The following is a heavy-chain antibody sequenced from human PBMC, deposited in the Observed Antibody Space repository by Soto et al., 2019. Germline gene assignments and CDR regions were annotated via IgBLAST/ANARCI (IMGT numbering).Heavy chain of an antibody. CDR2: INHSGST. CDR1: GGSFSGYY. D-gene: IGHD3-22*01. Sequence: SETLSLTCAVYGGSFSGYYWSWIRQPPGKGLEWIGEINHSGSTNYNPSLKSRVTISVDTSKNQFSLKLSSVTAADTAVYYCARDPYYYDSSGYCHWGQGTLVTVSS. J-gene: IGHJ4*02. V-gene: IGHV4-34*01. CDR3: ARDPYYYDSSGYCH.